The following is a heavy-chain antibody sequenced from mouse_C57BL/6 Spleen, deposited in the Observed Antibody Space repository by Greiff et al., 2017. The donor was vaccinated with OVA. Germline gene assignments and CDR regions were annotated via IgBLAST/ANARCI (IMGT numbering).Heavy chain of an antibody. J-gene: IGHJ4*01. D-gene: IGHD1-1*01. CDR3: ARRGYYGSSPYAMDY. CDR2: IYPGGGYT. Sequence: VQLQESGAELVRPGTSVKMSCKASGYNFTNYWIGWAKQRPGHGLEWIGDIYPGGGYTNYNEKFKGKATLTADKSSSTAYMQFSSLTSEDSAIYYCARRGYYGSSPYAMDYWGQGTSVTVSS. CDR1: GYNFTNYW. V-gene: IGHV1-63*01.